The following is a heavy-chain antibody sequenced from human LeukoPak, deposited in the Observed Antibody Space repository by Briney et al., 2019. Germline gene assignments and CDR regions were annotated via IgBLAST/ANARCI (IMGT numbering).Heavy chain of an antibody. J-gene: IGHJ4*02. CDR2: IRYDGDNK. CDR3: ARGLSGYSSSLGY. CDR1: GFTFSNYG. V-gene: IGHV3-30*02. D-gene: IGHD6-6*01. Sequence: GGSLRLSCAASGFTFSNYGMHRVRQAPGKGLEWVTFIRYDGDNKYYAHSLKGRFTISRDNSKNTLYLQMNSLRAEDTAVYYCARGLSGYSSSLGYWGQGTLVTVSS.